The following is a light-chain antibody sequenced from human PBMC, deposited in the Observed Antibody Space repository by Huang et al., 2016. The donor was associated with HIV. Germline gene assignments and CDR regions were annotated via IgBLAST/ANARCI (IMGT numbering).Light chain of an antibody. CDR3: QHSYNTPWT. Sequence: DIHMTQSPSSLSASVGDRVTITCRASQSIVNYLNWYRQKPGRAPKLLIYSSSSLQSGVSSRFSGSGAGTDFTLTISSLHPEDSATYFCQHSYNTPWTFGQGTNVEIK. CDR1: QSIVNY. V-gene: IGKV1-39*01. J-gene: IGKJ1*01. CDR2: SSS.